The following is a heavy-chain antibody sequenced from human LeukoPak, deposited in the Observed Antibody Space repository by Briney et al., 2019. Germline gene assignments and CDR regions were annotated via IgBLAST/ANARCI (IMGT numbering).Heavy chain of an antibody. CDR2: INIGGTNT. D-gene: IGHD3-10*01. Sequence: GGSLRLSCAASGFTFNDYYMSWIRQAPGKGLEWLSYINIGGTNTHYADSVKGRFTISRDNAKKSLYLEMNNLRAEDTAVYYCATDGAGFDTWGQGTTVTVSS. CDR1: GFTFNDYY. J-gene: IGHJ6*02. CDR3: ATDGAGFDT. V-gene: IGHV3-11*01.